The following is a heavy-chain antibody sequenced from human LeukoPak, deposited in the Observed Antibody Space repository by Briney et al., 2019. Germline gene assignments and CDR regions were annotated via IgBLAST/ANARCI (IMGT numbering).Heavy chain of an antibody. CDR1: GYSISSGYY. J-gene: IGHJ4*01. CDR3: ASQRSYYGSGVYFDY. V-gene: IGHV4-38-2*01. D-gene: IGHD3-10*01. Sequence: PSETLSLTCAVSGYSISSGYYWGWIRQPPGKGLEWIGSIYHSGSTYYNPSLKSRVTMSVDTSKNQFSLKLSSETAADTAVYYCASQRSYYGSGVYFDYWGQGTLVTVSS. CDR2: IYHSGST.